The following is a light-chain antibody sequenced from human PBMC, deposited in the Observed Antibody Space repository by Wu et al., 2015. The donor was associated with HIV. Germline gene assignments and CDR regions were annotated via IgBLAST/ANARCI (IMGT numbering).Light chain of an antibody. CDR2: AAS. Sequence: DIVLTQSPGTLSLSPGEGVTLSCRASQSVASGYLAWYQHKPGQAPRLLIYAASSRATGIPDRFTGSGSGTDFALTISRLEPEDSAVYFCQQYDSSVTFGGGTKVEIK. V-gene: IGKV3-20*01. CDR3: QQYDSSVT. CDR1: QSVASGY. J-gene: IGKJ4*01.